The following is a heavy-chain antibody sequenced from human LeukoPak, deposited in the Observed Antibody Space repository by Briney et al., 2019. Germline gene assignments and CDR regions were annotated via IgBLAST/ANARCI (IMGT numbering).Heavy chain of an antibody. CDR2: IKQDGSEK. Sequence: GGSLRLSCAASGFTFSIYSMSWVRQAPGKGLEWVANIKQDGSEKYYVGSVKGRFTISRDNAKNSLYLQMHSLRAEDRAVYYCTRSDCSGGGCYSVRAFDIWGQGTMVAVSS. V-gene: IGHV3-7*01. D-gene: IGHD2-15*01. CDR1: GFTFSIYS. J-gene: IGHJ3*02. CDR3: TRSDCSGGGCYSVRAFDI.